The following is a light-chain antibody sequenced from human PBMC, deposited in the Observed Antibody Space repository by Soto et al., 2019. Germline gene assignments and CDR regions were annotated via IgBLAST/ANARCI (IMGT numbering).Light chain of an antibody. V-gene: IGKV3-20*01. CDR3: QQYVNSPIT. CDR1: QSVSRNY. Sequence: EIVLTQSPGTLSLSPGQRATLSCRASQSVSRNYVAWFQQKPGQAPRLLIYDASTRATGIPDKFGGSGSGTYFTLTISRLEPEDFAVYYCQQYVNSPITFGQGTRLEIK. CDR2: DAS. J-gene: IGKJ5*01.